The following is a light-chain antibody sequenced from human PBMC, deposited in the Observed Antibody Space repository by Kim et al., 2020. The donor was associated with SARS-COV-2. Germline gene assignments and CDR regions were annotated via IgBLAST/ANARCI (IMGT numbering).Light chain of an antibody. J-gene: IGLJ2*01. CDR3: LLSYSDSRV. V-gene: IGLV7-46*01. Sequence: PGRTVALTCDSSTGAVTSCHFPYWFQLKPGQAPRTLIYDTGNRRSWTPARFSGSLLGGKAALTLSAAQAEDEADYYCLLSYSDSRVFGGGTQLTVL. CDR1: TGAVTSCHF. CDR2: DTG.